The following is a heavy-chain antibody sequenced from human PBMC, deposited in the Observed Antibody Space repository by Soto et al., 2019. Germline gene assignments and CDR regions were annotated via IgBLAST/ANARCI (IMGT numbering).Heavy chain of an antibody. Sequence: LSCAASGFTFSSYNMNWVRQAPGKGLEWVSYISSSSSTIYYADSVKGRFTISRDNAKNSLYLQMNSLRAEDTAVYYCARGAYYYDSSGLSYWGQGTLVTVSS. CDR3: ARGAYYYDSSGLSY. CDR1: GFTFSSYN. V-gene: IGHV3-48*01. D-gene: IGHD3-22*01. J-gene: IGHJ4*02. CDR2: ISSSSSTI.